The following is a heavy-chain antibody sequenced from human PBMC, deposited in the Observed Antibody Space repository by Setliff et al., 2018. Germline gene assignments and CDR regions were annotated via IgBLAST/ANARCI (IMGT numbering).Heavy chain of an antibody. CDR2: IRFDGSNK. CDR3: GRAGKPYAIDV. J-gene: IGHJ3*01. Sequence: GGSLRLSCAASGFNFNSYGMHWVRQAPGKGLEWVAYIRFDGSNKWYADSVKGRFTISRDNAMNSLFLQMDSLRVDDTAVYYCGRAGKPYAIDVWGQGTMVTVS. CDR1: GFNFNSYG. V-gene: IGHV3-33*08.